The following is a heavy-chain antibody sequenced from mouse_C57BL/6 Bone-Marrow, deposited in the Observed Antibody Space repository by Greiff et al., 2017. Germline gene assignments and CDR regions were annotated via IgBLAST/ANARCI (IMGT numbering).Heavy chain of an antibody. D-gene: IGHD4-1*01. V-gene: IGHV1-64*01. Sequence: QVQLQQPGAELVKPGASVKLSCKASGYTFTSYWMHWVKQRPGQGLEWIGMIHPNSGSTNYNEKFKSKATLTVDKSSSTAYMQLSSLTSEDSAVYYCARVGKLGRWFAYWGQGTLVTVSA. J-gene: IGHJ3*01. CDR1: GYTFTSYW. CDR3: ARVGKLGRWFAY. CDR2: IHPNSGST.